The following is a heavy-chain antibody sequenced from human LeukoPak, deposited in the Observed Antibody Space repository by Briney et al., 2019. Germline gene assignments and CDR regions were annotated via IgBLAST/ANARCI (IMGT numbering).Heavy chain of an antibody. D-gene: IGHD3-10*01. J-gene: IGHJ4*02. Sequence: GGSLRLSCAASGFTFSSYAMSWVRQAPGKGLEWVSAISGSGGSTYYADSVKGRFTISRDNSKNTLYLQMNSLRAEDTAVYYCAKGGSLYYYGSGSPFYRGQGTLVTVSS. V-gene: IGHV3-23*01. CDR1: GFTFSSYA. CDR2: ISGSGGST. CDR3: AKGGSLYYYGSGSPFY.